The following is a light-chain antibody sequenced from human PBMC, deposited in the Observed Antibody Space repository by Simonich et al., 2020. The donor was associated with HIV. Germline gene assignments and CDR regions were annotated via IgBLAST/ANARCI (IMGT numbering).Light chain of an antibody. CDR3: SSYTSSSTVV. V-gene: IGLV2-14*03. J-gene: IGLJ2*01. CDR2: DVG. CDR1: SSDVGGYKY. Sequence: QSALTHPASVSGSPGQSITISCTGTSSDVGGYKYVSWYQQHPGKAPKLMIYDVGTRPSGVSNRFSGSKSGNTASLTIYGLQAEDEADYYCSSYTSSSTVVFGGGTKLTVL.